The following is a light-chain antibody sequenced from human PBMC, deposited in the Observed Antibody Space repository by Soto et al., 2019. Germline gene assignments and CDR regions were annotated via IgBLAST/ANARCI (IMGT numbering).Light chain of an antibody. CDR3: QQRSDWPPLT. CDR2: DAS. V-gene: IGKV3-11*01. Sequence: EIVLTQSPATLSLSPGERATLSCRASQSVGSYLAWYQQEPGQAPRLLIYDASSRATGIPARFSGSGSGTDFTLTISSLEPEDFAVYFCQQRSDWPPLTFGQGTRLEIK. CDR1: QSVGSY. J-gene: IGKJ5*01.